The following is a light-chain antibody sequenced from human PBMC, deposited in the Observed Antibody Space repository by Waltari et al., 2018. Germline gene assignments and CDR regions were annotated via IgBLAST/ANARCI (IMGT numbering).Light chain of an antibody. CDR3: QHYVRLPAT. CDR2: GAS. J-gene: IGKJ1*01. V-gene: IGKV3-20*01. CDR1: QSVSRS. Sequence: IVLTQSPGTLSLSPGKRATLSCRASQSVSRSLAWYQQKPGQAPKLLIYGASTRATGTPDRFTVSGSGTDFSLTISSLEPEDFAIYFCQHYVRLPATFGQGTKVEIK.